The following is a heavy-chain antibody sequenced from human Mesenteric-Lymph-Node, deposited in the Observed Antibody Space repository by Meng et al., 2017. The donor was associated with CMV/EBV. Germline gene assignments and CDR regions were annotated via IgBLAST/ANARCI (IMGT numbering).Heavy chain of an antibody. CDR3: ARYSGYDEYYFDY. Sequence: VSGGSISSSNGWSWVRQPPGKGLEWIGEIYHSGSTKYNPSLKSRVTISVDKSKNQFSLKLSSVTAAETAVYYCARYSGYDEYYFDYWGQGTLVTVSS. D-gene: IGHD5-12*01. CDR2: IYHSGST. CDR1: GGSISSSNG. V-gene: IGHV4-4*02. J-gene: IGHJ4*02.